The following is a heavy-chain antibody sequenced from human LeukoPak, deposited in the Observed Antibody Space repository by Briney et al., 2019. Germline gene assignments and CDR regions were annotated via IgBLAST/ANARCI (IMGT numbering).Heavy chain of an antibody. CDR3: AKVTMVRGVPYYYYYMDV. V-gene: IGHV3-30*02. CDR2: IRCDGINK. D-gene: IGHD3-10*01. Sequence: GWSLRLSCAASGFTFSTSSMHWVRQAPGKGVAGVAFIRCDGINKFYADSVKGRFTISRDNSKSTLYLLMISLRPEDTAVSYCAKVTMVRGVPYYYYYMDVWGKGTTVTISS. CDR1: GFTFSTSS. J-gene: IGHJ6*03.